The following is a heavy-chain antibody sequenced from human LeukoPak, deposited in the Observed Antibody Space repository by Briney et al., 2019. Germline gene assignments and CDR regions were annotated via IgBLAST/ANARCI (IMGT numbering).Heavy chain of an antibody. Sequence: KPSETLSLICSVSNDSIGIYYWSWIRLPPGKALEWIGYIFHTGNTNYNPSLKSRLTMSIDTSKNQFSLNLNSVTAADTAVYYCARGNYGSGSYYVVDFDYWGQGTLVTVSS. V-gene: IGHV4-59*01. CDR1: NDSIGIYY. CDR2: IFHTGNT. J-gene: IGHJ4*02. CDR3: ARGNYGSGSYYVVDFDY. D-gene: IGHD3-10*01.